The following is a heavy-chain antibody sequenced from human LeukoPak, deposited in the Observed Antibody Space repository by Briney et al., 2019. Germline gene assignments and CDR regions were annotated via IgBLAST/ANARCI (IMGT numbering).Heavy chain of an antibody. CDR2: IYPSGNT. CDR3: ARDVGDYGGNWRLDY. J-gene: IGHJ4*02. D-gene: IGHD4-17*01. CDR1: GGSISSYY. Sequence: SETLSLTCTVSGGSISSYYWSWIRQPAGKGLEWIGRIYPSGNTNYNPPLKSRVTMSVDTSKNQFSLKLSSVTAADTAVYYCARDVGDYGGNWRLDYWGQGTLVTVSS. V-gene: IGHV4-4*07.